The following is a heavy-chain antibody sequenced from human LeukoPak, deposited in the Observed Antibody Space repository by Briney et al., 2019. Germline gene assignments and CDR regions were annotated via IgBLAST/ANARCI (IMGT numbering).Heavy chain of an antibody. Sequence: PGGSLRLSCAASGFTLGSYWMHWVRQAPGKGLVWVPRIKTDGSSTNYADSVKGRFTISRDNVKNTVYLQMDSLRAEDTAVYYCVRGWSGYYAIDYWGQGTLVTVSS. CDR3: VRGWSGYYAIDY. V-gene: IGHV3-74*01. J-gene: IGHJ4*02. CDR1: GFTLGSYW. D-gene: IGHD3-3*01. CDR2: IKTDGSST.